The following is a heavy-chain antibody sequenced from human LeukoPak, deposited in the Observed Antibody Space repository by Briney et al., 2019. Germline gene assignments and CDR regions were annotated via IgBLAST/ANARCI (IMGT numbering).Heavy chain of an antibody. Sequence: GGSLRLSCEASGFTFRSYWMHWVRQTPGRGLVWVSSLKSDGSSRTYADSVKGRFTISRDNTKNTLYLQMSSLIAADTAVYYCARGGSYGDFWGQGTLVIVSS. CDR1: GFTFRSYW. V-gene: IGHV3-74*01. J-gene: IGHJ4*02. CDR2: LKSDGSSR. CDR3: ARGGSYGDF. D-gene: IGHD3-16*01.